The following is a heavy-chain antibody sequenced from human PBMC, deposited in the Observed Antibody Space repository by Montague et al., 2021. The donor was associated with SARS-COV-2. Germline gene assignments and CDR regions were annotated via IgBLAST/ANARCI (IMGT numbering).Heavy chain of an antibody. CDR3: ARHITGSGNAFDI. D-gene: IGHD3-10*01. V-gene: IGHV4-39*01. CDR2: GST. J-gene: IGHJ3*02. Sequence: GSTYYNPSLKSRVTISVDTSKNQFSLKLSSLTAADTAVYYCARHITGSGNAFDIWGQGAMVTVSS.